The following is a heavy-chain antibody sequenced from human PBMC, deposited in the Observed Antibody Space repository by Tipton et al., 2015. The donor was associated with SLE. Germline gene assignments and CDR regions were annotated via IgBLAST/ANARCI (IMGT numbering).Heavy chain of an antibody. CDR1: GGSISSYY. D-gene: IGHD3-22*01. Sequence: TLSFTCTVSGGSISSYYWSWIRQPPGKGLEWIGYIYYSGSTNYNPSLKSRVTISVDTSKNQFSLKLSSVTAADTAVYYCARGGGTYYYDSSGYRNAEYFQHWGQGTLVTVSS. V-gene: IGHV4-59*01. CDR3: ARGGGTYYYDSSGYRNAEYFQH. J-gene: IGHJ1*01. CDR2: IYYSGST.